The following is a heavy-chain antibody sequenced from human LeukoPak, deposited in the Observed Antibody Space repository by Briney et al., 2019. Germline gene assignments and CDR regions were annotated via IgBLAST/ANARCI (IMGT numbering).Heavy chain of an antibody. CDR2: IYYSGST. J-gene: IGHJ4*02. CDR1: GGSISSSSYY. D-gene: IGHD2-15*01. V-gene: IGHV4-39*07. CDR3: ARRHVVAAPGGYFDY. Sequence: SETLSLTCTVSGGSISSSSYYWGWIRQPPGKGLEWIGSIYYSGSTNYNPSLKSRVTISVDKSKNQFSLKLSSVTAADTAVYYCARRHVVAAPGGYFDYWGQGTLVTVSS.